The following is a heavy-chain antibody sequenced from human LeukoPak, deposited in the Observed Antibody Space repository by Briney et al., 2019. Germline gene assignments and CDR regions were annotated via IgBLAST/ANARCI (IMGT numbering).Heavy chain of an antibody. Sequence: SETLSLTCTVSGGSISSYYWSWIRQPPGKGLEWLGYIYYSGSTNYNPSLKSRVTISVDTSKNQFSLKLSSVTAADTAVYYCARGSLWFGESKSFDYWGQGTLVTVSS. V-gene: IGHV4-59*12. J-gene: IGHJ4*02. CDR1: GGSISSYY. CDR2: IYYSGST. D-gene: IGHD3-10*01. CDR3: ARGSLWFGESKSFDY.